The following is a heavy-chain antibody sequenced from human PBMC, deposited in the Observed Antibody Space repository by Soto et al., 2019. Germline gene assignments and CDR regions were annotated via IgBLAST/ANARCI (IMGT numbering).Heavy chain of an antibody. CDR1: GYTFTSYD. CDR3: AAGYNWNYVPGYYYYMDV. CDR2: MNPNRGNT. V-gene: IGHV1-8*01. D-gene: IGHD1-7*01. J-gene: IGHJ6*03. Sequence: ASVKVSCKASGYTFTSYDINWVRQATGQGLEWMGWMNPNRGNTGYAQKLQGRVNMTRNTSISTAYMELNSLRSEDTAVDYCAAGYNWNYVPGYYYYMDVWGKGTTVTVSS.